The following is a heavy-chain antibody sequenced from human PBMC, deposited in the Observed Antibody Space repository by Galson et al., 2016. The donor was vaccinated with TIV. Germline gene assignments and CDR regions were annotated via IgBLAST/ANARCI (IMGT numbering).Heavy chain of an antibody. D-gene: IGHD5-12*01. CDR3: ARAVGGYDAWYFDL. CDR1: GYMFMSYD. V-gene: IGHV1-8*02. J-gene: IGHJ2*01. CDR2: MNPYSGRT. Sequence: SVKVSCKASGYMFMSYDINWVRQSTGQGLEWMGWMNPYSGRTGYAQNFQGRVAMTRNISVTTAYMELSSLRSEDTAVYYCARAVGGYDAWYFDLWSRGTPVTVSS.